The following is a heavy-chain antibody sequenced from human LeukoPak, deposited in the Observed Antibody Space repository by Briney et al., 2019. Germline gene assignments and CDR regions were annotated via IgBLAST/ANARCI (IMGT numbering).Heavy chain of an antibody. D-gene: IGHD5-18*01. CDR1: GFTVSSTF. V-gene: IGHV3-53*01. J-gene: IGHJ4*02. CDR2: IYSGGST. CDR3: ARHPVDTTMALLDY. Sequence: GGSLRLSCAASGFTVSSTFMSWVRQAPGKGLEWVSVIYSGGSTHYADSVKGRFAISRDSSKNTPYLQMNSLRAEDTAVYYCARHPVDTTMALLDYWGQGTLVTVSS.